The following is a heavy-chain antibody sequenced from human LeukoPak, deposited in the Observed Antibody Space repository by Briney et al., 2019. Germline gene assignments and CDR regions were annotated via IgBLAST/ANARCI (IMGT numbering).Heavy chain of an antibody. CDR1: GGSFSGYY. CDR3: ARARMTTASYYYYYYGMDV. CDR2: INHSGST. J-gene: IGHJ6*02. Sequence: SETLSLTCAVYGGSFSGYYWSWIRQPPGKGLEWIGEINHSGSTNYNPSLKSRVTISVDTSKNQFSLKLSSVTAADTAVYYRARARMTTASYYYYYYGMDVWGQGTTVTVSS. V-gene: IGHV4-34*01. D-gene: IGHD4-11*01.